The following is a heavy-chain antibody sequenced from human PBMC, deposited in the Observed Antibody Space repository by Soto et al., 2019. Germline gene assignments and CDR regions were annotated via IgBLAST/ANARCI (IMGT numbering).Heavy chain of an antibody. CDR1: GFTFSTYV. V-gene: IGHV3-23*01. D-gene: IGHD6-6*01. Sequence: GGSLRLSCAASGFTFSTYVMSWVRQAPGKGPEWVSTIGGGGSSTYYADSVKGRFTISRDNSKNTLYLQMNSLRAEDTAVYYCAKILYSSSGPFDYWGQGTLVTVSS. CDR3: AKILYSSSGPFDY. J-gene: IGHJ4*02. CDR2: IGGGGSST.